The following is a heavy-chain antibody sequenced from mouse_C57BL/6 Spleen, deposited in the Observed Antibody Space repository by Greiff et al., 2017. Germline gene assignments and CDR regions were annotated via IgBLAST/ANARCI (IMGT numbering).Heavy chain of an antibody. CDR2: IRYDGSN. CDR1: GYSITSGYY. Sequence: DVQLQESGPGLVKPSQSLSLTCSVTGYSITSGYYWNWIRQFPGNKLEWMGYIRYDGSNNYNPSLKNRISITRDTSKHQFFLKLNSVTTEDTATYYCASYYGSSDWYFDVWGTGTTVTVSS. V-gene: IGHV3-6*01. J-gene: IGHJ1*03. CDR3: ASYYGSSDWYFDV. D-gene: IGHD1-1*01.